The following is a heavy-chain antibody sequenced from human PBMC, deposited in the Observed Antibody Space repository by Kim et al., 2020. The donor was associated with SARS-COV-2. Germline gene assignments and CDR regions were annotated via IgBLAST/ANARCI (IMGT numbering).Heavy chain of an antibody. CDR3: AKVRGYSSGWYYFDY. Sequence: GGSLRLSCAASGFTFSSYGMHWVRQAPGKGLEWVAVISYDGSNKYYADSVKGRFTISRDNSKNTLYLQMNSLRAEDTAVYYCAKVRGYSSGWYYFDYWG. CDR1: GFTFSSYG. J-gene: IGHJ4*01. V-gene: IGHV3-30*18. CDR2: ISYDGSNK. D-gene: IGHD6-19*01.